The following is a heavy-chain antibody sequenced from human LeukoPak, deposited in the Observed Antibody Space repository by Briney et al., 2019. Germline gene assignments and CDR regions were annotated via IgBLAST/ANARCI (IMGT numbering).Heavy chain of an antibody. CDR3: ARPLGDYDSSVYFDY. CDR2: INHSGST. J-gene: IGHJ4*02. CDR1: GGSFSGYY. D-gene: IGHD3-22*01. V-gene: IGHV4-34*01. Sequence: SETLSLTCAVYGGSFSGYYWSWIRQPPGKGLEWIGEINHSGSTNYNPSLKSRVTISVDTSKNQFSLKLSSVTAADTAVYYCARPLGDYDSSVYFDYWGQGTLVTVSS.